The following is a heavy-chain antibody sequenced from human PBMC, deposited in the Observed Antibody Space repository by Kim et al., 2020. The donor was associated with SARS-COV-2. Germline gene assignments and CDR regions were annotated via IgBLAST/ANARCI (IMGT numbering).Heavy chain of an antibody. D-gene: IGHD3-3*01. Sequence: GGSLRLSCAASRFTFDSYWMTWVRLAPGKGLEWVANINQVGSDKYYVDSVKGRFTISRDNAKNTLYLQMNTLRAEDTAINYCARDTRFYYGLDVWGQGTTVTVSS. CDR3: ARDTRFYYGLDV. CDR1: RFTFDSYW. J-gene: IGHJ6*02. V-gene: IGHV3-7*03. CDR2: INQVGSDK.